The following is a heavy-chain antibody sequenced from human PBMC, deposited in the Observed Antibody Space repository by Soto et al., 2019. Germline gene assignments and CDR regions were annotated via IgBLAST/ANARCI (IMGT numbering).Heavy chain of an antibody. CDR3: ARMGRSESDYDFWSGYPLDV. V-gene: IGHV4-34*01. Sequence: PSETLSLTCAVYGGSFSGYYWSWIRQPPGKGLEWIGEINHSGSTNYNPSLKSRVTISVDTSKNQFSLKLSSVTAADTAVYYCARMGRSESDYDFWSGYPLDVWGQGTTVTVSS. CDR1: GGSFSGYY. CDR2: INHSGST. J-gene: IGHJ6*02. D-gene: IGHD3-3*01.